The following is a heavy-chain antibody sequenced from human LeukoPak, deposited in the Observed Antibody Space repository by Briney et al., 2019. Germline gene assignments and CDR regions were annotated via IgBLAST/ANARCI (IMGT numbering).Heavy chain of an antibody. Sequence: SVKVSCKVSGGTFSSYAISWVRQAPGQGLEWMGGIIPIFGTANYAQKFQGRVTITTDESTSTAYMELSSLRSEDTAVYYCARGDYYDSSGYYPCWGQGTLVTVSS. CDR2: IIPIFGTA. J-gene: IGHJ4*02. CDR3: ARGDYYDSSGYYPC. V-gene: IGHV1-69*05. CDR1: GGTFSSYA. D-gene: IGHD3-22*01.